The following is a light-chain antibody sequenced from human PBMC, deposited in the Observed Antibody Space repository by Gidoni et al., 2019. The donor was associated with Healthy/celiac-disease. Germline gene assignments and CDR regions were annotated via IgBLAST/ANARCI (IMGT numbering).Light chain of an antibody. Sequence: SSELTQDPAVSVALGQTVRITCQGDSLRSYYASWYQQKPGQAPVLVIYGKNNRPSGIPDRCSGARSVNTASLTITGAQAEDEADYYCNSRDSSGNHQVFGTGTKVTVL. CDR2: GKN. CDR3: NSRDSSGNHQV. V-gene: IGLV3-19*01. J-gene: IGLJ1*01. CDR1: SLRSYY.